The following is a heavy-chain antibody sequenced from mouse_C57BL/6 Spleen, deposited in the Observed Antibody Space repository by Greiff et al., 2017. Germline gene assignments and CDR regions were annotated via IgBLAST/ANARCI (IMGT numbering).Heavy chain of an antibody. CDR1: GFTFSDYG. CDR3: ARGITTNLDY. D-gene: IGHD1-1*01. CDR2: ISSGSSTI. Sequence: EVMLVESGGGLVKPGGSLKLSCAASGFTFSDYGMHWVRQAPEKGLEWVAYISSGSSTIYYADTVKGRFTISRDNAKNPLFLQMTSLRSEDTAMYYCARGITTNLDYWGQGTTLTVSS. J-gene: IGHJ2*01. V-gene: IGHV5-17*01.